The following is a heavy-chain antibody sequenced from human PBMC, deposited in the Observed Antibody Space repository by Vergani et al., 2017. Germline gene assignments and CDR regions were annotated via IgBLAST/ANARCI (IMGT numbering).Heavy chain of an antibody. CDR1: GYTFTSYA. CDR3: ARDTRFGELSL. D-gene: IGHD3-10*01. J-gene: IGHJ4*02. V-gene: IGHV1-3*04. CDR2: INTGNGNT. Sequence: QVQLVQSGAEVKKPGASVKVSCKASGYTFTSYAMHWVRQAPGQRLEWMGWINTGNGNTKYSQKFQGGVTITRDTSASTAYMELSSLRSEDTAVYYCARDTRFGELSLWGQGTLVTVSS.